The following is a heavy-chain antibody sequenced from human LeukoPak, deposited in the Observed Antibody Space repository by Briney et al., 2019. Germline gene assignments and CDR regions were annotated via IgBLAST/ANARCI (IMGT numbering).Heavy chain of an antibody. D-gene: IGHD2-15*01. CDR1: DVSIRSYY. CDR2: VKEDGTTK. V-gene: IGHV3-7*01. CDR3: VSQEVVPH. Sequence: ETLSLTCSVSDVSIRSYYWSWIRQPPGKGLEWVANVKEDGTTKQYVDSVKGRFTISRDNAKNSLYLQMDSLRAEDTAVYYCVSQEVVPHWGQGTLVSVSS. J-gene: IGHJ4*02.